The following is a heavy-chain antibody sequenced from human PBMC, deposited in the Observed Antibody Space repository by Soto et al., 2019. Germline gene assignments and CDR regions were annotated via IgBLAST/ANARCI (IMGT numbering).Heavy chain of an antibody. CDR2: IRYDGSNK. V-gene: IGHV3-33*01. J-gene: IGHJ5*02. D-gene: IGHD6-13*01. CDR1: GFTFSNHD. CDR3: ARDRGIEAAYNWFDP. Sequence: QVQLVESGGGVVQPGRSLRLSCAASGFTFSNHDMQWVRQTPGKGLEWVAGIRYDGSNKNYADSVKGRFTISRDNSKNTLYLQTNSLRSEDTAIYYCARDRGIEAAYNWFDPWGQGTLVTVSS.